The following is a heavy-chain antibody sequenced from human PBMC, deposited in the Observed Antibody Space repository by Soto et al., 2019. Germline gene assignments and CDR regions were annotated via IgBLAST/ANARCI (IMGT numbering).Heavy chain of an antibody. J-gene: IGHJ4*02. D-gene: IGHD6-19*01. CDR1: GYTFPSYY. CDR3: ARPVAGTSLFDY. CDR2: INPSGGST. V-gene: IGHV1-46*01. Sequence: ASVKVSCKASGYTFPSYYMHWVRQAPGQGLERMGIINPSGGSTSYAQKFQGRVTTTRDTSTSTVYMELSSLRSEDTAVYYCARPVAGTSLFDYWGQGTLVTVSS.